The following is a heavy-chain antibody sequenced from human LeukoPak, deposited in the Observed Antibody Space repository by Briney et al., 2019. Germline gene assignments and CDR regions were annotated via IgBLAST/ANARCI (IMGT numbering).Heavy chain of an antibody. V-gene: IGHV5-51*01. CDR1: GSDFTNYW. D-gene: IGHD6-19*01. CDR2: IYPDDSDT. J-gene: IGHJ4*02. CDR3: VRQADSSGWYYFDY. Sequence: GESLKISCQGSGSDFTNYWIGWVRQMPGEGLEWMAIIYPDDSDTKYNPSFQGQVTNSSDKSISTAYLQWSSLKASDTAIYYCVRQADSSGWYYFDYWGPGTRVTVTS.